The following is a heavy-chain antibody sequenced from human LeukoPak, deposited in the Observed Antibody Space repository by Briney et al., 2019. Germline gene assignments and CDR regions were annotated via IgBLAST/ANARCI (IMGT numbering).Heavy chain of an antibody. CDR3: ARDNPDYDLSGYGVFDF. D-gene: IGHD3-22*01. J-gene: IGHJ4*02. V-gene: IGHV4-59*01. CDR1: GASLSGYY. CDR2: NSYSRST. Sequence: SETLSLTCTVSGASLSGYYWTWIRQPPGKGLEWIGYNSYSRSTNYNPSLKSRVTISVDTSKNQFSLKLNSVTAADTAVYYCARDNPDYDLSGYGVFDFWGQEILVTVSS.